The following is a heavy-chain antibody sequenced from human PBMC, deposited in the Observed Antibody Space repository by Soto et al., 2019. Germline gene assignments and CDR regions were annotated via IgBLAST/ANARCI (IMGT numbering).Heavy chain of an antibody. CDR3: ARVLPPFDP. CDR1: GYTFTSYG. CDR2: INADNGNT. J-gene: IGHJ5*02. V-gene: IGHV1-18*01. Sequence: QVQLVQSGAEVKKPGASVKVSCKASGYTFTSYGISWVRQSPGQGLEWLGWINADNGNTNYAQKLQGRATMTTDTATSTANKEIRRLRSDDTVVYYCARVLPPFDPWGQGTLVTVSS.